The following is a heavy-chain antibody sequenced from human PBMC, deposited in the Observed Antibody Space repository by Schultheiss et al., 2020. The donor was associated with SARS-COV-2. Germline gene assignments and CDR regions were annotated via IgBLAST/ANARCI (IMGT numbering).Heavy chain of an antibody. V-gene: IGHV1-18*01. Sequence: GGSLRLSCKASGGTFSSYAISWVRQAPGQGLEWMGWISAYNGNTNYAQKLQGRVTMTTDTSTSTAYMELRSLRSDDTAVYYCARKHTSNSPTIYYYYYGMDVWGQGTTVTVAS. CDR3: ARKHTSNSPTIYYYYYGMDV. CDR2: ISAYNGNT. CDR1: GGTFSSYA. D-gene: IGHD4-23*01. J-gene: IGHJ6*02.